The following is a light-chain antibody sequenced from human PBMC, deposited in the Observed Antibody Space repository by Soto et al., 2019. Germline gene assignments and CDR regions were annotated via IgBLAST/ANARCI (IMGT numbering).Light chain of an antibody. CDR1: RSNIGSNS. CDR2: DDN. Sequence: QSVLTQPPSVSGTPGQRVIISCSGSRSNIGSNSVNWYQQLPGTAPKLLIYDDNKRPSGIPDRFSGSKSGTSATLGITGFQTGDEADYYCGSWDSSLSAYVFGTGTKVTVL. J-gene: IGLJ1*01. V-gene: IGLV1-51*01. CDR3: GSWDSSLSAYV.